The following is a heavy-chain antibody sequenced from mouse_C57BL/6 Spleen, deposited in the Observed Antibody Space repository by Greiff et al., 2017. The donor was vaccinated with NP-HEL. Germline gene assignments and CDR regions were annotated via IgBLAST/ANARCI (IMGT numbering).Heavy chain of an antibody. D-gene: IGHD4-1*01. CDR1: GYAFSSYW. J-gene: IGHJ3*01. CDR2: IYPGDGDT. Sequence: QVQLMESGAELVKPGASVKISCKASGYAFSSYWMNWVKQRPGKGLEWIGQIYPGDGDTNYNGKFKGKATLTADKSSSTAYMQLSSLTSEDSAVYFCARTALGREFAYWGQGTLVTVSA. CDR3: ARTALGREFAY. V-gene: IGHV1-80*01.